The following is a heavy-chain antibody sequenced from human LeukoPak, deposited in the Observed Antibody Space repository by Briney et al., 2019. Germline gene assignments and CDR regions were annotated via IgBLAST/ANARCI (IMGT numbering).Heavy chain of an antibody. V-gene: IGHV4-39*01. J-gene: IGHJ4*02. CDR1: GGSVSSSSSY. Sequence: SETLSLTCTVSGGSVSSSSSYWGCIRQPPGKGREWIGSIYYSGSTHYNPPLNSRVTISGDTSKPQIPLTLGSVTAADTAVYYCASPDLSNGRLYYFDYWGQGALVTVSS. CDR2: IYYSGST. CDR3: ASPDLSNGRLYYFDY. D-gene: IGHD4-11*01.